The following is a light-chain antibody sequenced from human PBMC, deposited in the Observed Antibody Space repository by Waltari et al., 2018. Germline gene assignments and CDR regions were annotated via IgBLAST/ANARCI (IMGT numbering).Light chain of an antibody. Sequence: SYVLTQTPSVSVAPGTTATISCGGTTIGSKSVHWYQQKAGQAPVLVVYDDKERPSGIPARFSGTNSGNTATLTISRVEAGDEADYYCQVWDRSTDAVVFGGGTELTVL. V-gene: IGLV3-21*03. J-gene: IGLJ2*01. CDR1: TIGSKS. CDR2: DDK. CDR3: QVWDRSTDAVV.